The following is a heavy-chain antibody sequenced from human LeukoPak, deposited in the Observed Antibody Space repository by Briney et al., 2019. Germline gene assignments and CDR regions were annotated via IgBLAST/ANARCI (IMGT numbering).Heavy chain of an antibody. CDR3: ARGEKKEDMVRGVTY. D-gene: IGHD3-10*01. V-gene: IGHV1-18*01. J-gene: IGHJ4*02. CDR2: ISAYNGNT. CDR1: GYTFTSYG. Sequence: ASVKVSCKASGYTFTSYGISWVRQAPGQGLEWMGWISAYNGNTNYAQKFQGRVTMTEDTSTDTAYMELSSLRSEDTAVYYCARGEKKEDMVRGVTYWGQGTLVTVSS.